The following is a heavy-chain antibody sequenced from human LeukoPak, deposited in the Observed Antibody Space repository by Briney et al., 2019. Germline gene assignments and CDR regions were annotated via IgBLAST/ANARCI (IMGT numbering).Heavy chain of an antibody. CDR3: ARAYCSGGSCYEYYYYYYGMDV. J-gene: IGHJ6*04. V-gene: IGHV1-69*01. D-gene: IGHD2-15*01. CDR2: IIPIFGTA. Sequence: GASVKVSCKASGGTFSSYAISWVRQAPGQGPEWMGGIIPIFGTANYAQKFQGRVTITADGSTSTAYMELSSLRSEDTAVYYCARAYCSGGSCYEYYYYYYGMDVWGKGTTVTASS. CDR1: GGTFSSYA.